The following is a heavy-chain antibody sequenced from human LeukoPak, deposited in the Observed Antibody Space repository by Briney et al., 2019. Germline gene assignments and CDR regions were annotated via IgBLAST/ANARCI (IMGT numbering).Heavy chain of an antibody. J-gene: IGHJ4*02. CDR1: GFTFSSYW. Sequence: GGSLRLSCAASGFTFSSYWMSWVRQAPGKGLEWVANIKQDGSEKYYVDSVKGRFTISRDNAKNSLYLQMNSLRVEDTAVYYCARDRSQSYCDYWGQGTLVTVSS. V-gene: IGHV3-7*01. CDR3: ARDRSQSYCDY. CDR2: IKQDGSEK.